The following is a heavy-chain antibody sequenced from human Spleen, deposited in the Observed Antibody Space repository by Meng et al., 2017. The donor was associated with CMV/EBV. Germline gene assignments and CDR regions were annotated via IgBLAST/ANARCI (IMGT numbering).Heavy chain of an antibody. D-gene: IGHD6-13*01. CDR1: GFSLSTSGVG. J-gene: IGHJ4*02. V-gene: IGHV2-5*01. CDR3: ARRPHSNTWYVLDY. Sequence: SGFSLSTSGVGVGWIRQPPGTALEWLALIFWNDDKRYSPSLKNRLTITKDTSENQVVLTMTNMDPVDTATYYCARRPHSNTWYVLDYWGQGTLVTVSS. CDR2: IFWNDDK.